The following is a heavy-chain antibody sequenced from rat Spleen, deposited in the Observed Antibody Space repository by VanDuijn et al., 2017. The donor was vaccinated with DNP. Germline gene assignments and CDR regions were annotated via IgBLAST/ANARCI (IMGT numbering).Heavy chain of an antibody. J-gene: IGHJ2*01. V-gene: IGHV5-7*01. CDR3: ARLYDD. CDR1: IVTFSDYN. CDR2: IIYDGTTT. D-gene: IGHD1-2*01. Sequence: EVQLVESGGGFVQPGRSLKLSCAASIVTFSDYNMAWVRQAPKKGLEWVATIIYDGTTTYYRDSVKGRFTISRDNAKNTLFLQMDSLRSEDMATYYCARLYDDWGQGVMVTVSS.